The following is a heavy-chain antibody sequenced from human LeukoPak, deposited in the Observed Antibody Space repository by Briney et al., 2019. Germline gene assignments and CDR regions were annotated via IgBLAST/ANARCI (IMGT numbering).Heavy chain of an antibody. J-gene: IGHJ2*01. V-gene: IGHV4-59*01. D-gene: IGHD6-19*01. CDR2: IYYSGST. Sequence: SETLSLTCTVSGGSISSYYWSWIRQPPGKGLEWIGYIYYSGSTNYNPSLKSRVTISVDTSKNQFSLKLSSVTAADTAVYYCARLQSIAVATRLWYFDLWGRGTLVTVSS. CDR1: GGSISSYY. CDR3: ARLQSIAVATRLWYFDL.